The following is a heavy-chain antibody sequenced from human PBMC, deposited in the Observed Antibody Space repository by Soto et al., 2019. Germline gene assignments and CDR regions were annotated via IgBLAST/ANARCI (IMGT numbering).Heavy chain of an antibody. J-gene: IGHJ5*02. V-gene: IGHV3-30*18. Sequence: QVQLVESGGGVVQPGRSLRLSCVASGFTFSSYGMHWVRQAPGKGLEWVAVISYDGSNKYYADSVKGRFTISRDNSKSTLYLQMNSLRAEDTAVYYCVKTSVAAYYYDSSAQWFDPWGQGTLVTVSS. D-gene: IGHD3-22*01. CDR2: ISYDGSNK. CDR3: VKTSVAAYYYDSSAQWFDP. CDR1: GFTFSSYG.